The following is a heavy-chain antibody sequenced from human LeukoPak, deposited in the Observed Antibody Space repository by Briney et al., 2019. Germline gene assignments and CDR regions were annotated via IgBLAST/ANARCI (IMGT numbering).Heavy chain of an antibody. CDR3: ARPRSSGWFDAFDI. J-gene: IGHJ3*02. V-gene: IGHV4-59*08. CDR2: IYYSGST. CDR1: GGSFSGYY. Sequence: PSETLSLTCAVYGGSFSGYYWSWIRQPPGKGLEWIGYIYYSGSTNYNPSLKSRVTISVDTSKNQFSLKLSSVTAADTAVYYCARPRSSGWFDAFDIWGQGTMVTVSS. D-gene: IGHD6-19*01.